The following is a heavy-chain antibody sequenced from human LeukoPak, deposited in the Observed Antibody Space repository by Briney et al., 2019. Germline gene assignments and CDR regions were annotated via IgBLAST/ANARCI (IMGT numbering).Heavy chain of an antibody. CDR3: AKEAVAGGLYYYDYMDV. Sequence: PGGSLRLSCAASGFTFSSYGMHWVRQAPGKGLEWVAFIRYDGSNKYYADSVKGRFTISRDNSKNTLYLQMNSLRAEDTAVYYCAKEAVAGGLYYYDYMDVWGKGTTVTVSS. CDR2: IRYDGSNK. V-gene: IGHV3-30*02. D-gene: IGHD6-19*01. CDR1: GFTFSSYG. J-gene: IGHJ6*03.